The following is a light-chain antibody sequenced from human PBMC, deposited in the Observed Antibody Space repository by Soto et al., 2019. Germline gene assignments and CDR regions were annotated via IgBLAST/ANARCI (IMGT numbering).Light chain of an antibody. J-gene: IGKJ1*01. CDR2: VAS. V-gene: IGKV3-15*01. Sequence: EVVMTQSPATLSVSPGERATLSCRASQSVTNNLVWFQQKPGQAPRPLIYVASIRATGIPARFSGSGSGTEFTLTISSLQAEDFAVYYCQQYNNWPWTFGQGTKVEIK. CDR3: QQYNNWPWT. CDR1: QSVTNN.